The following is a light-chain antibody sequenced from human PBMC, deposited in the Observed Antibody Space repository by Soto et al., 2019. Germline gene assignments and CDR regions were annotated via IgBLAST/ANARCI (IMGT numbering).Light chain of an antibody. CDR2: ASS. CDR1: QSVTSSY. Sequence: EVVLTQSPGTVSLSPGEGVTLSCRASQSVTSSYLAWYQQKPGQAPRLLIYASSSRATGIPDRFSGSVSGTDFTIGISRLESEDFAVYYCQLYGSLVTVTFGQGTKVEIK. CDR3: QLYGSLVTVT. J-gene: IGKJ1*01. V-gene: IGKV3-20*01.